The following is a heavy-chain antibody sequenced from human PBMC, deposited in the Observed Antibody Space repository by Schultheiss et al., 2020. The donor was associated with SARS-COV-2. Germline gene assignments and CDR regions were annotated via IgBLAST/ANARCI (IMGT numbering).Heavy chain of an antibody. CDR3: ARVPSAGVFGGAYFDY. CDR1: GFTFSSYG. D-gene: IGHD2-21*01. Sequence: GGSLRLSCAASGFTFSSYGMHWVRQAPGKGLEWVSSISSSSSYIYYADSVKGRFSISRDNAKNSLYLQMNSLRAEDTAVYYCARVPSAGVFGGAYFDYWGQGTLVTVSS. V-gene: IGHV3-21*01. CDR2: ISSSSSYI. J-gene: IGHJ4*02.